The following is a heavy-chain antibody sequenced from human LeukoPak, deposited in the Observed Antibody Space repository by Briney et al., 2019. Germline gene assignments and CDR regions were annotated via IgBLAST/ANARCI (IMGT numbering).Heavy chain of an antibody. D-gene: IGHD6-6*01. V-gene: IGHV1-69*05. CDR2: IIPIFGTA. CDR1: GGTFSSYA. CDR3: ARDRFGAARPRYLEIHEGYYFDY. Sequence: SVKVSCKASGGTFSSYAISWVRQAPGQGLEWMGGIIPIFGTANYTQKFQGRVTITTDESTSTAYMELSSLRSEDTAVYYCARDRFGAARPRYLEIHEGYYFDYWGQGTLVTVSS. J-gene: IGHJ4*02.